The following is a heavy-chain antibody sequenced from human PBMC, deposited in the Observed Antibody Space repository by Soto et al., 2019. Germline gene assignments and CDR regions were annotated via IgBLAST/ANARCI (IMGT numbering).Heavy chain of an antibody. CDR2: IYYSGST. J-gene: IGHJ5*02. Sequence: QLQLQESGPGLVKPSETLSLTCTVSVGSISSSSYYWGWIRQPPGKGLEWIGCIYYSGSTYYNPSLKSRVTISVDTSKNQFSLKLSSVTAADTAVYYCARQLMVRGASTRANWFDPWGQGTLVTVSS. CDR1: VGSISSSSYY. D-gene: IGHD3-10*01. V-gene: IGHV4-39*01. CDR3: ARQLMVRGASTRANWFDP.